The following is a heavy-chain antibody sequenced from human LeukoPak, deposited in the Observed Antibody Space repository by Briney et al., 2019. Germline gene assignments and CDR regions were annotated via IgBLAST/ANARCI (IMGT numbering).Heavy chain of an antibody. CDR3: ARFRDDAFDI. J-gene: IGHJ3*02. Sequence: SETLPLTCTVSSGSISSSSYYWGWIRQPPGKGLEWIGSVYYSGSTYYNPSLKSRVTISVDTSKNQFSLKLSSVTAADTAVYYCARFRDDAFDIWGQGTMVTVSS. V-gene: IGHV4-39*07. CDR1: SGSISSSSYY. D-gene: IGHD5-24*01. CDR2: VYYSGST.